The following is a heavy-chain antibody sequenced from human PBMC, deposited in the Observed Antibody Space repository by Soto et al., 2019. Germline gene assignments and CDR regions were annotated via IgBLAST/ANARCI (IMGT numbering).Heavy chain of an antibody. D-gene: IGHD2-15*01. Sequence: QLQLQESGPGLVKPSETLSLTCTVSGGSISSSSYYWGWIRQPPGKGLEWIGSIYYSGSTYYNPSLKSRVTISVAPSKNQFSLKRSSVTAADTAVYYCARPPYCSGGSCYSGYWGQGTLVTVSS. CDR2: IYYSGST. V-gene: IGHV4-39*01. J-gene: IGHJ4*02. CDR3: ARPPYCSGGSCYSGY. CDR1: GGSISSSSYY.